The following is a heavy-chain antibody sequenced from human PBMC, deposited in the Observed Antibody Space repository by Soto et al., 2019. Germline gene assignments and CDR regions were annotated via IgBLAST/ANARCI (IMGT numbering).Heavy chain of an antibody. CDR1: GFSLTTSGVG. J-gene: IGHJ4*02. CDR2: IYWDDDK. CDR3: AHRVLRTVFGLVTTTAIYFDF. D-gene: IGHD3-3*01. Sequence: QITLKESGPPVVKPTETLTLTCTFSGFSLTTSGVGVGWFRQSPGKAPEWLALIYWDDDKLYSTTLKSRLTISTDTSKNQVVLTMANVDPADTATYYCAHRVLRTVFGLVTTTAIYFDFWGQGTPVVVSS. V-gene: IGHV2-5*02.